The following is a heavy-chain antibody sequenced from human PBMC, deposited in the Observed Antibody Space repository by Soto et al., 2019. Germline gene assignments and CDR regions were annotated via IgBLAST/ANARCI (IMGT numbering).Heavy chain of an antibody. V-gene: IGHV4-59*01. Sequence: SETLSLTCTVSGGSISSYFYIWVRQPPGKGLEWIGSVYYTGTTDYNPSLKSRVTISVDTSKTQFSLNLRSVTAADTAVYYCARDLAAVPRAFDYWGRGTLVTVSS. J-gene: IGHJ4*02. D-gene: IGHD6-13*01. CDR2: VYYTGTT. CDR1: GGSISSYF. CDR3: ARDLAAVPRAFDY.